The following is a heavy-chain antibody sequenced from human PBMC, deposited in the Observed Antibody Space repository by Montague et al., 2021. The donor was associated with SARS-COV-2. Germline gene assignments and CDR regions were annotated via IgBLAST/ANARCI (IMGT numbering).Heavy chain of an antibody. Sequence: SLSLSCAASGFTFSRHDMPWVRQSPGKGLQWVSAIGTAGDTYYEGSVEGRFTISREDAKSSLSLQMTSLTAGDTAVYYCARAHADSVYHFWSGSVTSTSLDVGGKGTAVTVSS. V-gene: IGHV3-13*01. CDR2: IGTAGDT. J-gene: IGHJ6*04. D-gene: IGHD3-3*01. CDR1: GFTFSRHD. CDR3: ARAHADSVYHFWSGSVTSTSLDV.